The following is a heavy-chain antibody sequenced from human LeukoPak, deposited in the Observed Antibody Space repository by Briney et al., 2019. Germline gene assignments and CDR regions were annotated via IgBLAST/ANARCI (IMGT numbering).Heavy chain of an antibody. CDR1: GGSISSNSYY. J-gene: IGHJ4*02. V-gene: IGHV4-39*01. D-gene: IGHD3-22*01. CDR2: IHYSGST. Sequence: KPSETLSLTCTVSGGSISSNSYYWGWIRQPPGKGLEWIGSIHYSGSTYYNASLKSRVTISVNTSKNQFSLKLSSVTAADTAVYYCARSGYYYDSSGYSRRTTADYWGQGTLVTVSS. CDR3: ARSGYYYDSSGYSRRTTADY.